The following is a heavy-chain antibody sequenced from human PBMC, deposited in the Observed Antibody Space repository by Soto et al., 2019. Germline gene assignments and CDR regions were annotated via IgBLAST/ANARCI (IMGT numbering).Heavy chain of an antibody. Sequence: EVQLVESGGGLVQPGGSLRLSCVASGFTVTDIYMNWVRQAPGKGLEWVSVIYNEFTDYADSVRGRFSISTDSSKNALYLQMKSVVAEDSAVYYCVREPRYCSGGSCSIMGDAFDIWGQGTMVTVSS. CDR2: IYNEFT. J-gene: IGHJ3*02. CDR1: GFTVTDIY. D-gene: IGHD2-15*01. CDR3: VREPRYCSGGSCSIMGDAFDI. V-gene: IGHV3-66*01.